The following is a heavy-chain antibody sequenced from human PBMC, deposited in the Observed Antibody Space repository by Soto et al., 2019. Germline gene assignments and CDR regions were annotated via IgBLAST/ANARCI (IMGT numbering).Heavy chain of an antibody. V-gene: IGHV1-2*04. CDR1: GYTFTGYY. D-gene: IGHD6-19*01. J-gene: IGHJ4*02. CDR2: INPNSGGT. Sequence: ASVKVSCKASGYTFTGYYMHWVRQAPGQGLEWMGWINPNSGGTNYAQKFQGWVTMTRDTSISTAYMELSRLRSDDTAVYYCARMVGSSGWYGNYFDYWGQGTLVTV. CDR3: ARMVGSSGWYGNYFDY.